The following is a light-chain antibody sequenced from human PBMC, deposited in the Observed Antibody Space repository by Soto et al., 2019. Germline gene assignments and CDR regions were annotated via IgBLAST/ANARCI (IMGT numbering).Light chain of an antibody. CDR1: QSLLGSNGYNY. CDR3: MQALQGPPT. CDR2: LAS. V-gene: IGKV2-28*01. Sequence: DIVMTQSQLSLPVTPVESASISCRSSQSLLGSNGYNYLDWYVQKPGQSPQLLISLASNRASGGPDRFSGSGSGTDFTLTSSRVEAEDVGVYHCMQALQGPPTFGQGTKVEIK. J-gene: IGKJ1*01.